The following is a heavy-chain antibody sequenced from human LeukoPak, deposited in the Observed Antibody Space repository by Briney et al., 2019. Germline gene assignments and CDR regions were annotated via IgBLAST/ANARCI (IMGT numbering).Heavy chain of an antibody. CDR1: GFKFSDYG. CDR2: INWNADST. Sequence: GGSLRLSCAASGFKFSDYGMSWVRQAPGKGLEWVSGINWNADSTGYADSVKGRFTISKDNAKNSLFLQMNSLRAEDTAMYYCAKAILSDPKYYGMDVWGQGTTVTVSS. CDR3: AKAILSDPKYYGMDV. J-gene: IGHJ6*02. V-gene: IGHV3-20*04. D-gene: IGHD3-9*01.